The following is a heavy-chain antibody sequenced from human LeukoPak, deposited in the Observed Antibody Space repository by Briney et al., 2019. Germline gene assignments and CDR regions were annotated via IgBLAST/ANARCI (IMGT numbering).Heavy chain of an antibody. V-gene: IGHV4-59*11. CDR3: ARNFFDFWRNARGDALEI. Sequence: ASETLSLTCSVSGGSLSSHTWSWIRQPPGGAPQWIGYVFSSGGTSYNPSLKSRVTMSVDASNYQFSLKLSSLTAADTAVYYCARNFFDFWRNARGDALEIWGPGTMVTVSS. J-gene: IGHJ3*02. D-gene: IGHD3-3*01. CDR2: VFSSGGT. CDR1: GGSLSSHT.